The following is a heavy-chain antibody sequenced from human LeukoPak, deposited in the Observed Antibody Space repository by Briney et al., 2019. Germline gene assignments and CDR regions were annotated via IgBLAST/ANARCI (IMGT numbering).Heavy chain of an antibody. J-gene: IGHJ5*02. D-gene: IGHD2-8*01. V-gene: IGHV4-34*01. CDR2: INHSGST. Sequence: PSETLSLTCAVYGGSFSGYYWSWIRQPPGKGLEWIGEINHSGSTNYNPSLKSRVTISVDTSKNQFSLKLSSVTAADTAVYYCARGIVLMVYAPNGGWFDPWGQGTLVTVSS. CDR1: GGSFSGYY. CDR3: ARGIVLMVYAPNGGWFDP.